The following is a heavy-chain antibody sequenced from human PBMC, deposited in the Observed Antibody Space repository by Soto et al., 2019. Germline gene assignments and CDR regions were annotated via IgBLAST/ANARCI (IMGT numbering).Heavy chain of an antibody. CDR2: IWYDGSNK. Sequence: QVQLVESGGGVVQPGRSLRLSCAASGFTFSSYGMHWVRQAPGKGLEWVALIWYDGSNKYYADSVKGRFTISRDNSKNTLYLQINSLRAEDTAVYYCARDILDSSGLYWGQGTLVTVSS. CDR3: ARDILDSSGLY. J-gene: IGHJ4*02. V-gene: IGHV3-33*01. D-gene: IGHD3-22*01. CDR1: GFTFSSYG.